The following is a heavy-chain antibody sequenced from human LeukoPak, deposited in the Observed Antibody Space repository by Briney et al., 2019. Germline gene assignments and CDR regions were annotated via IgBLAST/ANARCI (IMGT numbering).Heavy chain of an antibody. CDR1: GFTFSSYW. CDR2: IKQDGSEK. Sequence: PGGSLRLSCAASGFTFSSYWMSWVRQAPGKGLEWVANIKQDGSEKYYVDSVKGRFTISRDNAKNSLYLQMNSLRAEDTAVYYCAGEGVVSGVVTQWIPDLNYFDYWGQGTLVTVSS. D-gene: IGHD3-3*01. J-gene: IGHJ4*02. V-gene: IGHV3-7*01. CDR3: AGEGVVSGVVTQWIPDLNYFDY.